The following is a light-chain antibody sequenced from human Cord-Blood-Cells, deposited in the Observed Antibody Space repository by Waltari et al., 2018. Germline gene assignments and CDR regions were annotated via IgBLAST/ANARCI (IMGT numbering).Light chain of an antibody. J-gene: IGKJ3*01. V-gene: IGKV1-39*01. Sequence: DIQMTQSPSSLSASVGDRVTITCRAGQSISSYLNWYQQKPGKAPKLLIYAASSLQSGFPSSFSGSGSGTDFTLTISSLQPEDFATYYCQQSYSTLIFTFGPGTKVDIK. CDR3: QQSYSTLIFT. CDR2: AAS. CDR1: QSISSY.